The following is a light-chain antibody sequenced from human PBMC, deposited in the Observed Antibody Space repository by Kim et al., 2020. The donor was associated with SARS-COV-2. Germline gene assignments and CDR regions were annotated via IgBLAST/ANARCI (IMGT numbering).Light chain of an antibody. J-gene: IGLJ3*02. CDR1: SSDVGGYNY. Sequence: QSVLTQPASVSGSPGQTITISCTGTSSDVGGYNYVSWYQQHPGKAPKLMIYDVSKRPSGVSNRFSGSKSGNTASLTISGLQAEDEADYYCCSYTTSSAFEVFGGGTQLTVL. CDR2: DVS. V-gene: IGLV2-14*03. CDR3: CSYTTSSAFEV.